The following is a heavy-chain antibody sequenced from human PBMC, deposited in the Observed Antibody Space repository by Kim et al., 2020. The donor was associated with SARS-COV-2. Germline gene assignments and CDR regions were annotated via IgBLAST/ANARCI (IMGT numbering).Heavy chain of an antibody. CDR1: GGSFSGYY. CDR2: INHSGST. J-gene: IGHJ5*02. Sequence: SETLSLTCAVYGGSFSGYYWSWIRQPPGKGLEWIGEINHSGSTNYNPSLKSRVTISVDTSKNQFSLKLSSVTAADTAVYYCARSKQLVQLLWFDPWGQGTLVTVSS. V-gene: IGHV4-34*01. D-gene: IGHD6-13*01. CDR3: ARSKQLVQLLWFDP.